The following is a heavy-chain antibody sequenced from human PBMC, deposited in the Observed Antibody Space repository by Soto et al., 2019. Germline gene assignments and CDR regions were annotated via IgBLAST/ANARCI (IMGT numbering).Heavy chain of an antibody. CDR2: ISYDGSNK. J-gene: IGHJ4*02. V-gene: IGHV3-30*03. CDR3: ARIAAAGNEFDY. D-gene: IGHD6-13*01. Sequence: VQLVDSGGDLVQPGGSLRLSCAASAFTFSSYGMHWVRQAPGKGLEWVAVISYDGSNKYYADSVKGRFTISRDNSKNTLYLQMNSLRAEDTAVYYCARIAAAGNEFDYWGQGTLVTVSS. CDR1: AFTFSSYG.